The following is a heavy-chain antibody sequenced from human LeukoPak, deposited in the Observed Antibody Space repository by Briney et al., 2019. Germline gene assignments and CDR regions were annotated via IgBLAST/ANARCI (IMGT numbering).Heavy chain of an antibody. CDR2: IYSGGST. V-gene: IGHV3-66*01. CDR1: GFTFSSYA. Sequence: GGSLRLSCAASGFTFSSYAMSWVRQAPGKGLEWVSVIYSGGSTYYADSVKGRFTISRDNSKNTLYLQMNSLRAEDTAVYYCAGSSGYYSIGDYYYYGMDVWGQGTTVTVSS. CDR3: AGSSGYYSIGDYYYYGMDV. J-gene: IGHJ6*02. D-gene: IGHD3-22*01.